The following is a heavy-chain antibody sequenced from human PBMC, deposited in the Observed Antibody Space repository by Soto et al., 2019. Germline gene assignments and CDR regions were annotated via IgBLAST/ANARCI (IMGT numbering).Heavy chain of an antibody. CDR1: GFTFENYT. V-gene: IGHV3-23*01. Sequence: LRLSCAALGFTFENYTMYLVRQAPAKGLERVSAISGSGGTTYYSDSVKGRFTISRDNSKNTVYLQMNDLRVEDAAEYFCAKDSWAIFGVPAGEYYAMDVWGQGTTVTVFS. CDR3: AKDSWAIFGVPAGEYYAMDV. J-gene: IGHJ6*02. CDR2: ISGSGGTT. D-gene: IGHD3-3*01.